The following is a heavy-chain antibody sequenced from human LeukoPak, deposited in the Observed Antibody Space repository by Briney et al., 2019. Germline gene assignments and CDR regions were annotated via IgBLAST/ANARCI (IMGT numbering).Heavy chain of an antibody. V-gene: IGHV1-2*06. CDR2: INPYSGDT. Sequence: ASVKVSCKASGYTFTSYHIHWVRQAPGQGLEWMGRINPYSGDTNFAQKFQGRVTMTRDTSITTAYMELSSLRSEDTAVYYCARGDGSGSYYSIDYWGQGTLVTVSS. J-gene: IGHJ4*02. D-gene: IGHD3-10*01. CDR1: GYTFTSYH. CDR3: ARGDGSGSYYSIDY.